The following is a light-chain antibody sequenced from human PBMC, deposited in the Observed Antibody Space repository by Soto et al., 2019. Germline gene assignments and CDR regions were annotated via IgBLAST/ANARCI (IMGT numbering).Light chain of an antibody. J-gene: IGLJ3*02. CDR1: TSNIGAPYD. Sequence: QSVLTQPPSVSGAPGQRVSISCTGSTSNIGAPYDVHWYQHLPGTAPKLLIYGDNNRPSGVPDRFSGSKSGTSASLAITRLQAEDEADYYCSSYAGSNNLVFGGGTKLTVL. CDR2: GDN. CDR3: SSYAGSNNLV. V-gene: IGLV1-40*01.